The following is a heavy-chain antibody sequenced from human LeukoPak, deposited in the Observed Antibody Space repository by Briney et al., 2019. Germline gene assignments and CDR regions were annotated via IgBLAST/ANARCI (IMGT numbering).Heavy chain of an antibody. CDR2: ISGSGGST. CDR1: GFTFSSYA. J-gene: IGHJ4*02. V-gene: IGHV3-23*01. Sequence: GGSLRLSCAASGFTFSSYAMSWVRQAPGKGLEWVSAISGSGGSTYYADSVKGRFTISRDNSKNALYLQMNSLRAEDTAVYYCARATTVTKGALDYWGQGTLVTVSS. CDR3: ARATTVTKGALDY. D-gene: IGHD4-17*01.